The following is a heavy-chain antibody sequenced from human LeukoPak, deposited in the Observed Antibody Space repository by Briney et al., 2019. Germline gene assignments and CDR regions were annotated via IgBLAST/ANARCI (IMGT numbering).Heavy chain of an antibody. Sequence: GGSLRLSCAASGFTFSSYSMSWVRQAPGKGLEWASSISRSGTNIYYADSVKGRFTISRDNAKNSLYLQMNSLRAEDTAVYYCARRFDLWGRGTLVTVSS. CDR2: ISRSGTNI. CDR1: GFTFSSYS. CDR3: ARRFDL. J-gene: IGHJ2*01. V-gene: IGHV3-21*01.